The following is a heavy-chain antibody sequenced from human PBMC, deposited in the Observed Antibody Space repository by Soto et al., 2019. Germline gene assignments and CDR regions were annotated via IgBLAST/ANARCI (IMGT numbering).Heavy chain of an antibody. CDR3: ASWLEREHAYDI. CDR1: GLTARCKKY. J-gene: IGHJ3*02. V-gene: IGHV3-53*01. D-gene: IGHD1-1*01. Sequence: GGSLRLSCAALGLTARCKKYITWVRQAPGKGLEWVSALYDVDGTYYADSAKGRFTISRDNSNNIIYLQMNSLGPDDTAVYYCASWLEREHAYDIWGLGTMVTVSS. CDR2: LYDVDGT.